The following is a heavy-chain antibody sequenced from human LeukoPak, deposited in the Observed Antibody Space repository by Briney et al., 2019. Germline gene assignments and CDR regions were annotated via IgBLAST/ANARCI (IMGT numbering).Heavy chain of an antibody. CDR2: ISSSSYI. J-gene: IGHJ4*02. V-gene: IGHV3-21*01. Sequence: GGSLRLSCAPSGFTFSSYRMNWVRQAPGKGREWVSSISSSSYIYYAESVKGRFTIPRDKSQDQLYQQMDRQRAEYTAVYYCGRVAMVDYWGQGTLVTVSP. CDR1: GFTFSSYR. CDR3: GRVAMVDY. D-gene: IGHD2-2*01.